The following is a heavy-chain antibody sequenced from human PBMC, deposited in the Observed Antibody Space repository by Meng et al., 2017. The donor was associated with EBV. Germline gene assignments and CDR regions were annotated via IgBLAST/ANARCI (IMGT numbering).Heavy chain of an antibody. CDR2: IYWDDDK. J-gene: IGHJ5*02. D-gene: IGHD6-13*01. V-gene: IGHV2-5*02. CDR1: GFSLCTSGVG. CDR3: AHRRDEYSSSWYGWFDP. Sequence: QIPLKESCPTQVKPTQTLTLTCTFSGFSLCTSGVGVGWIRQPPGKALEWLALIYWDDDKRYSPSLKSRLTITKDTSKNQVVLTMTNMDPVDTATYYCAHRRDEYSSSWYGWFDPWGQGTLVTVSS.